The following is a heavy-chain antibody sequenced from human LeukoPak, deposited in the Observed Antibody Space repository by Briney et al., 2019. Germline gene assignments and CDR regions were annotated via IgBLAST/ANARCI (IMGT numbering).Heavy chain of an antibody. D-gene: IGHD6-6*01. CDR1: GFTFAGYA. V-gene: IGHV3-23*01. CDR2: ISGSGGST. J-gene: IGHJ4*02. Sequence: PGGSLRLSCAASGFTFAGYAMTWVRQAPGKGLEWVSLISGSGGSTYYADVVKGRFTISRDNSKNALYLRMNSLRAEDTAVYYCAHWGSSEPFDYWGQGTLVTVSS. CDR3: AHWGSSEPFDY.